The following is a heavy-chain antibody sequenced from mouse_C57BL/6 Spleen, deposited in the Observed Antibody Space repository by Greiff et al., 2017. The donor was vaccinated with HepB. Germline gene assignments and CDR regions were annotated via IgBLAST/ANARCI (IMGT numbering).Heavy chain of an antibody. CDR3: ARDYYASQGFAY. V-gene: IGHV1-19*01. Sequence: EVQLQQSGPVLVKPGASVKMSCKASGYTFTDYYMNWVKQSHGKSLEWIGVINPYNGGTSYNQKFKGKATLTVDKSSSTAYMELNSLTSEDSAVYYCARDYYASQGFAYWGQGTLVTVSA. CDR2: INPYNGGT. CDR1: GYTFTDYY. J-gene: IGHJ3*01. D-gene: IGHD1-1*01.